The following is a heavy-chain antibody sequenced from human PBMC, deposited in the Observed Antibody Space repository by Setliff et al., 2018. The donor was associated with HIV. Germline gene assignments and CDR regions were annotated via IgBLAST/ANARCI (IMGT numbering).Heavy chain of an antibody. Sequence: PGGSLRLSCAASGFMFGVDWMRWVRQTPGKGLEWVASVTPDGGDKYYANSMRGRFTISRDNGKNAVYLQMNSLTAEDTALYYCVRDLARVIAHWGQGTLVTVSS. D-gene: IGHD2-21*01. CDR2: VTPDGGDK. J-gene: IGHJ4*02. V-gene: IGHV3-7*01. CDR3: VRDLARVIAH. CDR1: GFMFGVDW.